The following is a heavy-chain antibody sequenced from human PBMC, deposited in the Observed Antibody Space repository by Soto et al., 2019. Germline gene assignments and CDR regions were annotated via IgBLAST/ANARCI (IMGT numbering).Heavy chain of an antibody. CDR3: AGVPTDDSYGYNWFDP. CDR1: GGSISSGGYY. CDR2: IYYSGST. Sequence: QVQLQESGPGLVKPSQTLSLTCTVSGGSISSGGYYWSWIRQHPGKGLEWIGYIYYSGSTYYNPSLESRVTISVDTSKNQFSLKLSSVTAADTAVYYCAGVPTDDSYGYNWFDPWGQGTLVTVSS. D-gene: IGHD5-18*01. J-gene: IGHJ5*02. V-gene: IGHV4-31*03.